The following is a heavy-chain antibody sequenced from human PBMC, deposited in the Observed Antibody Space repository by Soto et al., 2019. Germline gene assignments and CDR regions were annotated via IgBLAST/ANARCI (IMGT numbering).Heavy chain of an antibody. Sequence: PSDTLSITRTVSGGSISSSSYYWGWIRQPPGKGLEWIGSIYYSGSTYYNPSLKSRVTISVDTSKNQFSLKLSSVTAADTAVYYCARHPPQIAAAPLGGLTPWGQGTLVTVSS. J-gene: IGHJ5*02. D-gene: IGHD6-13*01. V-gene: IGHV4-39*01. CDR3: ARHPPQIAAAPLGGLTP. CDR1: GGSISSSSYY. CDR2: IYYSGST.